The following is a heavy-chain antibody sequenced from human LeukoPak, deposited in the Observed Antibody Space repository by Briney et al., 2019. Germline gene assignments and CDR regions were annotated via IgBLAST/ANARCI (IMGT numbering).Heavy chain of an antibody. V-gene: IGHV4-4*02. CDR1: GGSISSPNW. CDR3: ARDLPVVVAATSNDY. Sequence: SETLSLTCAVSGGSISSPNWWNWVRQPPGKGLEWIGEIYHTGSTNCNPSLKSRVAISVDTSKNQFSLKLSSVTAADTAVYYCARDLPVVVAATSNDYWGQGTLVTVSS. J-gene: IGHJ4*02. CDR2: IYHTGST. D-gene: IGHD2-15*01.